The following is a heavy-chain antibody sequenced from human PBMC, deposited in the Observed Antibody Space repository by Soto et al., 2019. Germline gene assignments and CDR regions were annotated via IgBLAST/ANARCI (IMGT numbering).Heavy chain of an antibody. CDR3: ARETGFGELSAVFDY. CDR2: IYYSGST. J-gene: IGHJ4*02. Sequence: QVQLQESGPGLVKPSQTLSLTCTVSGGSISSGGYYWSWFRQHPGKGLEWIGYIYYSGSTYYNPSLKSRVTISVDTSKNQYSLKLSSVTAADTAVYYCARETGFGELSAVFDYWGQGTLVTVSS. D-gene: IGHD3-10*01. V-gene: IGHV4-31*03. CDR1: GGSISSGGYY.